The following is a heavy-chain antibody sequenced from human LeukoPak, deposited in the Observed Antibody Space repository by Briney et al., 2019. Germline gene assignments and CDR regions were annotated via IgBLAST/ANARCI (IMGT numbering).Heavy chain of an antibody. CDR3: AKVATYHYFYMDV. CDR2: ISRHGDIT. J-gene: IGHJ6*03. Sequence: GGSLRLSCAASGFAFSTYSTYFMSWVRQAPGKGLEWVSTISRHGDITYYADSVRGRFIISRDSSKNALFLQMNSLTAEDTAVYYCAKVATYHYFYMDVWGTGTTVTVSS. V-gene: IGHV3-23*01. CDR1: GFAFSTYSTYF.